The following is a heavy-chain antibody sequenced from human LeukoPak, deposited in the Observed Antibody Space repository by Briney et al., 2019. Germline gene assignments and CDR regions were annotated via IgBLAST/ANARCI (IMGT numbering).Heavy chain of an antibody. CDR3: AKRGGTYSYFYYMDV. CDR2: IQYDGNTK. CDR1: GFTFTTYA. D-gene: IGHD1-26*01. J-gene: IGHJ6*03. V-gene: IGHV3-30*02. Sequence: PGGSLRLSCVASGFTFTTYAMHWVRQAPGKGLEWVAFIQYDGNTKYYVDSVKGRFTISRDNSKNTVFLQMSSLRADDTPVYYCAKRGGTYSYFYYMDVWGKGTTVTVSS.